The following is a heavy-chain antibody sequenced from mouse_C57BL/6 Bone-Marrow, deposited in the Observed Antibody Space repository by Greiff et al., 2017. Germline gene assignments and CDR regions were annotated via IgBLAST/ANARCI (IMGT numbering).Heavy chain of an antibody. J-gene: IGHJ3*01. CDR1: GYTFTSYW. V-gene: IGHV1-64*01. CDR3: ARCIYYGYGWFAY. Sequence: QVQLQQPGPELVKPGASVKLSCKASGYTFTSYWMHWVKPRPGQGLEWIGMIHPNRGSTNYNEKFKSKATLTVDNSSSTAYMQLSRLTCGDSAVYNGARCIYYGYGWFAYWGQGTLVTVGA. D-gene: IGHD2-2*01. CDR2: IHPNRGST.